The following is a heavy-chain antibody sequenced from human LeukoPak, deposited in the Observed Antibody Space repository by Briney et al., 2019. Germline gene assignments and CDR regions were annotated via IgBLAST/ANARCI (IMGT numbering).Heavy chain of an antibody. V-gene: IGHV3-74*01. CDR1: GFTFSRSW. J-gene: IGHJ4*02. CDR3: VRALSGTDDY. Sequence: GGPLRLSCAASGFTFSRSWMHWVRQAPGKGLVWVSRMKFDGSSTSYADSVKGRFTISRDSAKNTLYLELNGLRAEDTAVYYCVRALSGTDDYWGQGTLGIVSS. D-gene: IGHD1-1*01. CDR2: MKFDGSST.